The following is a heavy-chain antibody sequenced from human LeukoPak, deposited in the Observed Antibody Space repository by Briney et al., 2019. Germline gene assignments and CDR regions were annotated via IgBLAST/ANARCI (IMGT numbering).Heavy chain of an antibody. CDR1: GGSFSGYY. J-gene: IGHJ4*02. CDR2: ISHSGST. CDR3: ARDDQLRRGYSSGWYFY. V-gene: IGHV4-34*01. Sequence: PSETLSLTCAVYGGSFSGYYWSWIRQPPGKGLEWIGEISHSGSTNYNPSLKSRVTISVDTSKNQFSLKLSSVTAADTAVYYCARDDQLRRGYSSGWYFYWGQGTLVTVSS. D-gene: IGHD6-19*01.